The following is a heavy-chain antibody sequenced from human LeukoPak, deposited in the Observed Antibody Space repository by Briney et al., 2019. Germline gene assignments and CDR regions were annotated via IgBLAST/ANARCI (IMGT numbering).Heavy chain of an antibody. CDR2: ISSSSSYI. Sequence: RTGGSLRLSCAASGFTFSSYSMNWVRQAPGKGLEWVSSISSSSSYIYYADSVKGRFTISRDNSKNTLYLQMNSLRAEDTAVYYCAKGGYCSSTSCYSLRYYYYYMDVWGKGTTVTVSS. D-gene: IGHD2-2*01. V-gene: IGHV3-21*04. CDR3: AKGGYCSSTSCYSLRYYYYYMDV. CDR1: GFTFSSYS. J-gene: IGHJ6*03.